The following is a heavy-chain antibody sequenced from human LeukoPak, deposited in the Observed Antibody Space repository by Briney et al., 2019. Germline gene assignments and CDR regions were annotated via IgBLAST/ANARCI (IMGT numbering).Heavy chain of an antibody. CDR1: GGSISSYY. CDR2: IYYSGST. J-gene: IGHJ6*02. Sequence: SETLSLTCTVSGGSISSYYWSWIRQPPGKGLEWIGSIYYSGSTNYNPSLRSRVTISIDTSKNQFSLKLTSVTAADTAMYYCASPDYDYYAMDVWGQGTTVTVSS. V-gene: IGHV4-59*08. CDR3: ASPDYDYYAMDV.